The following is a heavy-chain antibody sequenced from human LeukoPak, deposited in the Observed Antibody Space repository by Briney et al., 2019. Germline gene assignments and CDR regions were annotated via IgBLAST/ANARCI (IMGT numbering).Heavy chain of an antibody. CDR3: TNYATYLVGATDY. V-gene: IGHV3-15*01. Sequence: GGSLRLSCAASGFTFSNAWMSWVRQAPGKGLEWVGRIKSKTDGGTTDYAAPAKGRFTISRDDSKNTLYLQMNSLKTEDTAVYYCTNYATYLVGATDYWGQGTLVTVSS. J-gene: IGHJ4*02. CDR2: IKSKTDGGTT. D-gene: IGHD1-26*01. CDR1: GFTFSNAW.